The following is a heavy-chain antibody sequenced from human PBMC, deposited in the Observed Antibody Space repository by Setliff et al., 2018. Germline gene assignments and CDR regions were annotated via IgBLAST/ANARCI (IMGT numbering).Heavy chain of an antibody. D-gene: IGHD4-4*01. J-gene: IGHJ4*02. V-gene: IGHV4-39*07. CDR2: VYYSGYT. CDR1: GGSVSSTSHY. CDR3: ARDRGVYSDFEY. Sequence: PSETLSLTCNVSGGSVSSTSHYWGWIRQPPGKGMEWIGSVYYSGYTYYNPSLQSRVTISVDMSKNQFSMKLTSVTAADTAVYYCARDRGVYSDFEYWGQGTLVTVSS.